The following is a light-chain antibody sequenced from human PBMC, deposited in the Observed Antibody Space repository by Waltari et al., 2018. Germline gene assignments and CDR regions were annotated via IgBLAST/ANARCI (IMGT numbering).Light chain of an antibody. CDR3: QQYYNTPFT. CDR1: QSIEFY. Sequence: DIHMTKSPSSLAASVGDRITITCRASQSIEFYLHWYRQRPGKAPELLIYASNILQSRVPSRFRGSGSGTEFTLTISSLQTEDFAIYYCQQYYNTPFTFGPGTKVDIK. J-gene: IGKJ3*01. V-gene: IGKV1-39*01. CDR2: ASN.